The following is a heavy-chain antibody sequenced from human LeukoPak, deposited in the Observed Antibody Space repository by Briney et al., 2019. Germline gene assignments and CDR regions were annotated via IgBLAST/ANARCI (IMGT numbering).Heavy chain of an antibody. CDR3: ARLRRDCSVWYADDY. D-gene: IGHD6-19*01. J-gene: IGHJ4*02. V-gene: IGHV4-4*07. CDR2: ISPSGDT. CDR1: GGSISSYY. Sequence: SETLSPTCTVSGGSISSYYWSWIRQSAGQGLEWIGRISPSGDTNYNPSLKSRVAMSVDTSKNQFSLTLMSLTAAYTAVYYCARLRRDCSVWYADDYWGLGTLVTVSS.